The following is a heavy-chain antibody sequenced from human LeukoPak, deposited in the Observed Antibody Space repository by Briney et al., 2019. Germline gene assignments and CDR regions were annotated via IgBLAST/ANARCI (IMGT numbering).Heavy chain of an antibody. Sequence: PSETLSLTCTVSGYSISSGDYWGWIRQPPGKGLEWIGSIYHSGSTYYNPSLKSRVTISVATSKNQFSLKLSSVTAADTAVYYCARGPDYGVPPSEDYYYYGMDVWGQGTTVTVSS. V-gene: IGHV4-38-2*02. CDR1: GYSISSGDY. CDR2: IYHSGST. CDR3: ARGPDYGVPPSEDYYYYGMDV. D-gene: IGHD4-17*01. J-gene: IGHJ6*02.